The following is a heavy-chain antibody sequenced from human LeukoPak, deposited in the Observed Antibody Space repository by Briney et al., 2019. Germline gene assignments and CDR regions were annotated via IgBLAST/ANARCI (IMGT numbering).Heavy chain of an antibody. CDR1: GFTISNHG. Sequence: PGGSLRLSCEVSGFTISNHGMHWVRQAPGKGLEWVAMTSHDGNAEYYADSVKGRLTISRDNAKNSLYLQMNSLRAEDTAVYYCARGSTYYKSSGQVPFDYWGQGTLVTVSS. CDR3: ARGSTYYKSSGQVPFDY. D-gene: IGHD3-22*01. J-gene: IGHJ4*02. V-gene: IGHV3-30*03. CDR2: TSHDGNAE.